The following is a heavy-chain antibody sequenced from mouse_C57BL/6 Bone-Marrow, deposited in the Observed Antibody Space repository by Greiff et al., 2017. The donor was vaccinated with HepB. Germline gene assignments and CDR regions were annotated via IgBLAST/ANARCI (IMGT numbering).Heavy chain of an antibody. CDR2: IDPETGGT. V-gene: IGHV1-15*01. J-gene: IGHJ2*01. D-gene: IGHD4-1*01. CDR3: TEGGTAYFDY. Sequence: VQLQQSGAELVRPGASVTLSCKASGYTFTDYEMHWVKQTPVHGLEWIGAIDPETGGTAYNQKFKGKAILTADKSSSTAYMELRSLTSEDSAVYYCTEGGTAYFDYWGQGTTLTVSS. CDR1: GYTFTDYE.